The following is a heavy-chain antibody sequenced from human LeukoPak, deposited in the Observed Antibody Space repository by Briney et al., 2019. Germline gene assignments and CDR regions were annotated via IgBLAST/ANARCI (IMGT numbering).Heavy chain of an antibody. CDR2: IKGDGSEK. J-gene: IGHJ6*02. Sequence: PGGSLRLSCAASGFTFSNYWMSWVRQVPGKGLEWVGNIKGDGSEKNYVDSVKGRFTISRDNAKNSLFLQMNSLRAEDTAVYYCAKENWALLYYYYGMDVWGQGTTVTVSS. V-gene: IGHV3-7*01. D-gene: IGHD3-16*01. CDR1: GFTFSNYW. CDR3: AKENWALLYYYYGMDV.